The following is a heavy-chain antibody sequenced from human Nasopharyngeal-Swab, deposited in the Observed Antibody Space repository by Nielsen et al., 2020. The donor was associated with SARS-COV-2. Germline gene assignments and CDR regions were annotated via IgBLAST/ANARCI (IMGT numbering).Heavy chain of an antibody. V-gene: IGHV3-73*01. J-gene: IGHJ4*02. Sequence: WILQPPGKGLEWLGRIGDKDHNFATTYGASGKGRFTISRDDSKNTAFLQMDSLKTEDTALYYCTTDFYFDYWGQGTRVTVSS. CDR3: TTDFYFDY. CDR2: IGDKDHNFAT.